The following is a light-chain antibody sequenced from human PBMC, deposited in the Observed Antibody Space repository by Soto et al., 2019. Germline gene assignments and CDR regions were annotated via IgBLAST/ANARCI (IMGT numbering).Light chain of an antibody. J-gene: IGLJ2*01. V-gene: IGLV2-23*03. CDR1: RSALGSSNL. CDR3: CSYAGTTTFVA. CDR2: EGS. Sequence: QSVLSQPASVSGSPGQSITISCTGARSALGSSNLVSWYQQYPGKAPKLVIYEGSKRPSGVSYRFSGSTSGNTASLTISGLQADDEADYYCCSYAGTTTFVAFGGGTKLTVL.